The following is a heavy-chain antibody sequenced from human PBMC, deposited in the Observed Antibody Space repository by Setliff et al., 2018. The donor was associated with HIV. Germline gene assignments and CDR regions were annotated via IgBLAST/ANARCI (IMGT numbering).Heavy chain of an antibody. CDR2: IGPNHGDT. V-gene: IGHV1-2*02. Sequence: ASVKVSCKASGYTFTDYFIHWVRQAPGQGLEWMGWIGPNHGDTRLTETFRGRVTMTTDTSINTAYMELSGVRSDDTAVYFCARQLSNSLDYWGQGTLVTVSS. CDR3: ARQLSNSLDY. J-gene: IGHJ4*02. D-gene: IGHD1-1*01. CDR1: GYTFTDYF.